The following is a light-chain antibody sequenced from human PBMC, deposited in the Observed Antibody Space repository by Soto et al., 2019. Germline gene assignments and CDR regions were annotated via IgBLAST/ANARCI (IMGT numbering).Light chain of an antibody. V-gene: IGLV2-8*01. CDR2: DVS. CDR1: SSDVGGYNY. Sequence: QSVLTQPPSASGSPGQSVTISCTGTSSDVGGYNYVSWYQQHPGKAPKLMIYDVSKRPSGVPDRFSGSKSGNTASLTVSGLQPEDEADYYCSSYAGSNKSVFGTGTKVTVL. CDR3: SSYAGSNKSV. J-gene: IGLJ1*01.